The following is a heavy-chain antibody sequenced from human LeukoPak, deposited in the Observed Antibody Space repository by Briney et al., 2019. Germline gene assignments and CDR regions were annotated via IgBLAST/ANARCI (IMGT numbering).Heavy chain of an antibody. CDR2: INWNSGST. CDR3: ARAKDCGSIACPFDI. V-gene: IGHV3-20*04. Sequence: GGSLRLSCAASAFTFHDYGMSWVRQAPGKGLEWVSNINWNSGSTAYADSVKGRFTISRDNGKNSLYLQMNSLRVEDTALYYCARAKDCGSIACPFDIWGQGTMVTVSS. CDR1: AFTFHDYG. D-gene: IGHD2-2*01. J-gene: IGHJ3*02.